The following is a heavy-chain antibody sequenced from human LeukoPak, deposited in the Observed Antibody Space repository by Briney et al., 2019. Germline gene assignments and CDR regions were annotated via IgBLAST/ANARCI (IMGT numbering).Heavy chain of an antibody. V-gene: IGHV4-39*01. CDR1: GGSMSGRSAC. CDR3: ARLQPGGSDIIIDY. CDR2: ICYSGST. Sequence: SETLSLTCTVPGGSMSGRSACWGWIRQPPGKGLEWIGSICYSGSTDYNPSLKSRVTISVDTSKNQFSLKLSSVTAPDTAVYYCARLQPGGSDIIIDYWGQGRLVTVSS. J-gene: IGHJ4*02. D-gene: IGHD1-26*01.